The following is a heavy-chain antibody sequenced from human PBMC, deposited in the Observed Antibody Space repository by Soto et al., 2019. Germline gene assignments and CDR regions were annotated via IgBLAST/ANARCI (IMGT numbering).Heavy chain of an antibody. CDR2: ITPTFGTT. CDR3: ARVDTSLFEGGEWFDP. CDR1: GDTVSNFA. V-gene: IGHV1-69*01. Sequence: QVQLVQSGAEVKKPGSSVKVSCKASGDTVSNFAIIWVRQAPGQGLEWMGGITPTFGTTDYAQRFQGRVSITADESTHTAYMELYSLRSEDTAIYFCARVDTSLFEGGEWFDPWGQGTLITVSS. J-gene: IGHJ5*02. D-gene: IGHD5-18*01.